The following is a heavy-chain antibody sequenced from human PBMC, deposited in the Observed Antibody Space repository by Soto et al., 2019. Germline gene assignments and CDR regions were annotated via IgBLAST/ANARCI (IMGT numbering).Heavy chain of an antibody. D-gene: IGHD5-12*01. J-gene: IGHJ3*02. CDR1: GGSISSYY. Sequence: SETLSLTCTVSGGSISSYYGVWIRQPPGKGLEFIGYSYYSGSTDYKPSVKSRFTRALYTCKNHFSLKVSAVAAADTAVYYCSRXASHDIVATMSGVNFDIWGQGTMVTVSS. V-gene: IGHV4-59*08. CDR2: SYYSGST. CDR3: SRXASHDIVATMSGVNFDI.